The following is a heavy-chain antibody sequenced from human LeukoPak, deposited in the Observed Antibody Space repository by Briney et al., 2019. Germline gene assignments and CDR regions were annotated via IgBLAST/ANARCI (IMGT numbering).Heavy chain of an antibody. CDR1: GGSISSGGYY. J-gene: IGHJ4*02. D-gene: IGHD3-22*01. CDR3: ARGLDYYDSSGYFL. V-gene: IGHV4-30-2*01. CDR2: INHSGST. Sequence: SQTLSLTCAVSGGSISSGGYYWSWIRQPPGKGLEWIGEINHSGSTNYNPSLKSRVTISVDTSKNQFSLKLSSVTAADTAVYYCARGLDYYDSSGYFLWGQGTLVTVSS.